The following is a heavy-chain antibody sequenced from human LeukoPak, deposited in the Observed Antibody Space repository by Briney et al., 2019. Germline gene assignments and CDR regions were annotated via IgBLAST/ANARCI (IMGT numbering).Heavy chain of an antibody. V-gene: IGHV3-23*01. J-gene: IGHJ4*02. D-gene: IGHD3-22*01. CDR1: GFTFSSYA. CDR3: ARDRLYYDSSGSRHDY. Sequence: GGSLRLSCAASGFTFSSYAMSWVRQAPGKGLEWVSAISGSGGSTYYADSVKGRFTISRDNSKNTLYLQMNSLRAEDTAVYYCARDRLYYDSSGSRHDYWGQGTLVTVSS. CDR2: ISGSGGST.